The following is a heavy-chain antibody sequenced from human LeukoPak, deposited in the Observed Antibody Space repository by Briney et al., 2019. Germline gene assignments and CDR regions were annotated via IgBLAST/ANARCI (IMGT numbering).Heavy chain of an antibody. V-gene: IGHV3-74*01. Sequence: GGSLGLSCAASGFTFSSYWMHWVRQAPGKGLVWVSRINSDGSSTSYADSVKGRFTISRDNAKNTLYLQMNSLRAEDTAVYYCARDTAMANFYYYGMDVWGQGTTVTVSS. J-gene: IGHJ6*02. CDR2: INSDGSST. D-gene: IGHD5-18*01. CDR3: ARDTAMANFYYYGMDV. CDR1: GFTFSSYW.